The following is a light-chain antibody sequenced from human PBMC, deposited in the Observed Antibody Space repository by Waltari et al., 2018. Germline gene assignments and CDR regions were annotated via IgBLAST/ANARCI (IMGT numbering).Light chain of an antibody. CDR3: NSYTSSSTLV. J-gene: IGLJ2*01. CDR1: SSDVGDYDY. V-gene: IGLV2-14*03. Sequence: QSALTQPASVSGSPGHSITISCTGTSSDVGDYDYVSWYQQHPGTAPKLMIYDVSNRPSGVSNRFSGSKSGNTASLTISGLQAEDEADYYCNSYTSSSTLVFGGGTKLTVL. CDR2: DVS.